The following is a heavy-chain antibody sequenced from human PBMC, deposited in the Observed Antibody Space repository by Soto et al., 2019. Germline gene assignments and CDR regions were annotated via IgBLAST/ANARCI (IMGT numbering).Heavy chain of an antibody. CDR3: ARRRVIPPWFDY. V-gene: IGHV4-30-4*01. D-gene: IGHD3-9*01. J-gene: IGHJ4*02. CDR1: GGSISSGDYY. CDR2: IYYSGST. Sequence: SETLSLTCTVSGGSISSGDYYWSWIRQPPGKGLEWIGYIYYSGSTYYNPSLKSRVTISVDTSKNQFSLKLSSVTAADTAVYYCARRRVIPPWFDYWGQGTLVTSPQ.